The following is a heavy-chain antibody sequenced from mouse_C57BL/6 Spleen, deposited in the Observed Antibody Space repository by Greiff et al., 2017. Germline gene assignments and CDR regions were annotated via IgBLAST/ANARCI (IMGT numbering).Heavy chain of an antibody. D-gene: IGHD1-1*01. CDR3: ARRDYYGSSPFDY. CDR1: GFTFSSYG. V-gene: IGHV5-6*02. CDR2: ISSGGSYT. J-gene: IGHJ2*01. Sequence: EVMLVESGGDLVKPGGSLKLSCAASGFTFSSYGMSWVRQTPDERLEWVATISSGGSYTYYPDSVKGRFTISRDNAKNTLYLQMSSLKSEDTAMYYCARRDYYGSSPFDYWGQGTTLTVSS.